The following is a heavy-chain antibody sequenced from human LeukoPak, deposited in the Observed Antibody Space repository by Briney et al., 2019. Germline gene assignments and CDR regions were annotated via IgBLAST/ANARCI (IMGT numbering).Heavy chain of an antibody. D-gene: IGHD1-1*01. V-gene: IGHV3-33*01. CDR2: IWYDGSNK. CDR3: AGYNDGFDY. J-gene: IGHJ4*02. Sequence: GGSLRLSCAASGFTFSSYGMPWVRQAPGKGLEWVAVIWYDGSNKYYADSVKGRFTISRDNSKNTLYLQMNSLRAEDTAVYYCAGYNDGFDYWSQGTLVTVSS. CDR1: GFTFSSYG.